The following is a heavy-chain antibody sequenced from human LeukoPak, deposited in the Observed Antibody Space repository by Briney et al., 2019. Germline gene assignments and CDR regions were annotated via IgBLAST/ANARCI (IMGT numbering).Heavy chain of an antibody. CDR3: ARGPLYDITGSYGL. CDR2: IGSSGITI. V-gene: IGHV3-48*01. D-gene: IGHD2-8*01. Sequence: QPGGSLTLSCAASGFTFSAHTMNWVRLAPGKGLQWVSYIGSSGITIYYAHSVEGRFTISRDNAKNSLYLQMSSLRVEDTAVYYCARGPLYDITGSYGLWGQGTLVTVSS. J-gene: IGHJ4*02. CDR1: GFTFSAHT.